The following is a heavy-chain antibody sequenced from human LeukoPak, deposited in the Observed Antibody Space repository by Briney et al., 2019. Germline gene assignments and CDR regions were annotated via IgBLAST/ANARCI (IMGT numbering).Heavy chain of an antibody. V-gene: IGHV3-21*01. CDR1: GFTFSSYS. D-gene: IGHD2-2*02. CDR3: ARDRDCSSTSCYTDYYYYMDV. Sequence: GGSLRLSCAASGFTFSSYSMNWVRQAPGKGLEWVSSISSSSSYIYYADSVKGRFTISRDNAKNSLYLQMNSLRAEDTAVYYCARDRDCSSTSCYTDYYYYMDVWGKGTTVTVSS. J-gene: IGHJ6*03. CDR2: ISSSSSYI.